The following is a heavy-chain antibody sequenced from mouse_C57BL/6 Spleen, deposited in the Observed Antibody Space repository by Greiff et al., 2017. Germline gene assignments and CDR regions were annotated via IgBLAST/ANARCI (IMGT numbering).Heavy chain of an antibody. CDR3: TGNLLLRSFAMDY. V-gene: IGHV6-3*01. CDR1: GFTFSNYW. J-gene: IGHJ4*01. Sequence: EVQGVESGGGLVQPGGSMKLSCVASGFTFSNYWMNWVRQSPEKGLEWVAQIRLKSDNYATHYAESVKGRFTISRDDSKSSVYLQMNNLRAEDTGIYYCTGNLLLRSFAMDYWGQGTSVTVSS. CDR2: IRLKSDNYAT. D-gene: IGHD1-1*01.